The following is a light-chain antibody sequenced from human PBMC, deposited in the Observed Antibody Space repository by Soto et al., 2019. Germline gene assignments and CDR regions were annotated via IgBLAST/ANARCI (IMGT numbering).Light chain of an antibody. CDR1: QSVLYTSNNKNY. J-gene: IGKJ2*01. CDR2: WAS. Sequence: DIVMTQSPDSLPVSLVEMATINCKSSQSVLYTSNNKNYLAWYQQKPGQTPKLLIYWASTRESGVPDRFSGSGYVKVFTLTISTLQAEDGAVYYCEQYYSSPYSFGQGTILEIK. CDR3: EQYYSSPYS. V-gene: IGKV4-1*01.